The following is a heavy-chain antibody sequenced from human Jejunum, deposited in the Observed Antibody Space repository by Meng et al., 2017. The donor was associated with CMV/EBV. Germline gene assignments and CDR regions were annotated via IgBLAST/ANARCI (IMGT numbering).Heavy chain of an antibody. Sequence: QVQLQQWGAGLLKPSETLSLTCVVYGASLSDYYLSWIRQPPGKGLSWIGEISHSGSTNYNPSLKSRVTISVDTSKNQFSLKLNSVTAADTAVYYCARGVGVDPWGQGTLVTVSS. J-gene: IGHJ5*02. CDR1: GASLSDYY. V-gene: IGHV4-34*01. CDR2: ISHSGST. CDR3: ARGVGVDP.